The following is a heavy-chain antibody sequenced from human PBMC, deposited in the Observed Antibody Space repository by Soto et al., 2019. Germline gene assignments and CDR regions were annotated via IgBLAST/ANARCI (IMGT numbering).Heavy chain of an antibody. CDR3: AGGFQQLDS. CDR2: IKEDGSEK. J-gene: IGHJ6*02. V-gene: IGHV3-7*03. D-gene: IGHD6-13*01. CDR1: GFTFSSDW. Sequence: EVQLVESGGGLVQPGGSLRLSCAASGFTFSSDWMTWVRQAPGKGLEWVANIKEDGSEKYYVDSVKGRFTISRDNAEKSLYLQRNSLRAEDSAVYYCAGGFQQLDSWGQGTTVTVSS.